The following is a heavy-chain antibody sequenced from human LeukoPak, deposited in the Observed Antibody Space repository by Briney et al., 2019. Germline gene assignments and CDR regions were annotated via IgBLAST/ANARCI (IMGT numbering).Heavy chain of an antibody. J-gene: IGHJ4*02. V-gene: IGHV4-30-4*01. CDR3: ARLPPWGSYRYTYDY. Sequence: SETLSLTCTVSGGSISSGDYYWSWIRQPPGKGLEWIGYIYYSGSTYYNPSLKSRVTISVDTSKSQFSLKLSSVTAADTAVYYCARLPPWGSYRYTYDYWGQGTLVTVSS. D-gene: IGHD3-16*02. CDR2: IYYSGST. CDR1: GGSISSGDYY.